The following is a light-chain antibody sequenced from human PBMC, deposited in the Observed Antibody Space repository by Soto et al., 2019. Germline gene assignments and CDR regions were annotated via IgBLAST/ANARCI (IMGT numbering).Light chain of an antibody. J-gene: IGKJ1*01. V-gene: IGKV3-15*01. CDR2: GAS. CDR1: QSVSSN. Sequence: EIVMTQSPATLSVSPGARATLSCRASQSVSSNLAWYQQKPGQAPRLLIYGASTSATGIPARFSGSGSGTEFTLTSSRLQAEDFAVYYWQQYNTSSMFGQGTKVDIK. CDR3: QQYNTSSM.